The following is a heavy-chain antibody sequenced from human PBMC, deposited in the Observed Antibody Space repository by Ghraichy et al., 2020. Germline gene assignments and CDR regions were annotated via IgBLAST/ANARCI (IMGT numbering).Heavy chain of an antibody. Sequence: ASVKVSCKASGYTFTGYYMHWVRQVPGQGLEWMGWINPNSGGTNYAQKFQGRVTMTRDTSISTAYMELSRLRSDDTAVYYCARDPDSSGWYGDWGQGTLVTVSS. CDR3: ARDPDSSGWYGD. D-gene: IGHD6-19*01. CDR2: INPNSGGT. CDR1: GYTFTGYY. V-gene: IGHV1-2*02. J-gene: IGHJ4*02.